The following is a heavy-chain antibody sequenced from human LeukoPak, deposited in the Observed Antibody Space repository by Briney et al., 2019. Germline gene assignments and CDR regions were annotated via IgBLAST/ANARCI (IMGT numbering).Heavy chain of an antibody. V-gene: IGHV1-2*02. J-gene: IGHJ4*02. CDR1: GYTFTGYY. CDR3: ARDRVGAAPFDY. Sequence: ASVKVSCKASGYTFTGYYMHWVRQAPGQGLEWMGWINPNSGGTNYAQKFQGRVTMTRDTSISTAYMELRSLRSDDTAVYYCARDRVGAAPFDYWGQGTLVTVSS. CDR2: INPNSGGT. D-gene: IGHD1-26*01.